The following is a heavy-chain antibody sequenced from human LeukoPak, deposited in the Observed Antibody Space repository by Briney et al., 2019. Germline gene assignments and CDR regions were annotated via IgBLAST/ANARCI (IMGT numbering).Heavy chain of an antibody. CDR3: ARQGSYYFGSGSYLRPEYFHH. CDR2: IYYSGST. D-gene: IGHD3-10*01. J-gene: IGHJ1*01. Sequence: SETLSLTCTVSGGSISSSSYYWGWIRQPPGKGLEWIGSIYYSGSTYYNPSLKSRVTISVDTSKNQFSLKLSSVTAADTAVYFCARQGSYYFGSGSYLRPEYFHHWGRGTLVTVSS. V-gene: IGHV4-39*01. CDR1: GGSISSSSYY.